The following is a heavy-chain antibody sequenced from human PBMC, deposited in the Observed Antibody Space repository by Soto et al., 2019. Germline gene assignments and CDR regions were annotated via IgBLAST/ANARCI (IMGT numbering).Heavy chain of an antibody. J-gene: IGHJ3*02. Sequence: QVQLQESGPGLVKPSETLSLTCTVSGASISSYYWSWIRQPPGKGLEWIGYLYYTGSTNYNPSLKSRVTISVDTSKNHFSLNLNSVTAADTAVYYCARCSGSSQCTTFDIWGQGQWSLSLQ. D-gene: IGHD1-26*01. CDR1: GASISSYY. V-gene: IGHV4-59*01. CDR3: ARCSGSSQCTTFDI. CDR2: LYYTGST.